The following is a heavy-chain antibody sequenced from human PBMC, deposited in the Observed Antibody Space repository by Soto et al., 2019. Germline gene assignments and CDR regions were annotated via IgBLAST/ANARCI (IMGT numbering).Heavy chain of an antibody. J-gene: IGHJ4*02. CDR2: IYYSVSN. Sequence: PSETLSLTCTVSGGSISSYYWSWIRQPPGKGLEWIGYIYYSVSNNYNPSLKSRVTISVDTSKNQFSLKLSSVTAADTAVYYCARDYRGDGYNPYYFDWWGKRTLFDFSA. CDR3: ARDYRGDGYNPYYFDW. D-gene: IGHD3-10*01. CDR1: GGSISSYY. V-gene: IGHV4-59*01.